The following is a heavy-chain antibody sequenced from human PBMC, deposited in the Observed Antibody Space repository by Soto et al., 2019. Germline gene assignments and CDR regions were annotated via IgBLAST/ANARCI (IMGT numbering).Heavy chain of an antibody. V-gene: IGHV4-39*01. J-gene: IGHJ4*02. CDR2: IYYSGST. CDR3: ARHLSEAWELLPGLDY. D-gene: IGHD1-26*01. Sequence: PSETLSLTCTVSGGSISSGSYYWGWIRQPPGKGPEWIGSIYYSGSTYYNPSLKSRVTISVDTSKNQFSLKLSSVTAADTAVYYCARHLSEAWELLPGLDYWGQGTLVTVSS. CDR1: GGSISSGSYY.